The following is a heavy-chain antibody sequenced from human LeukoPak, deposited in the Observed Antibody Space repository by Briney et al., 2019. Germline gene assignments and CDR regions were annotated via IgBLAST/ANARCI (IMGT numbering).Heavy chain of an antibody. CDR1: GGSFSGYY. CDR3: ARRPLGIVGALNNWFDP. J-gene: IGHJ5*02. V-gene: IGHV4-34*01. Sequence: SETLSLTCGVYGGSFSGYYWSWIRQPPGKGLEWIGEINHSGSTNYNPSLKSRVTISVDTSKNQFSLKLSSVTAADTAVYYCARRPLGIVGALNNWFDPWGQGTLVTVSS. CDR2: INHSGST. D-gene: IGHD1-26*01.